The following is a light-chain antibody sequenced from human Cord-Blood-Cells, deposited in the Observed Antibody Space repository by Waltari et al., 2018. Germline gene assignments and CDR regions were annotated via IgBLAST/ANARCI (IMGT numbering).Light chain of an antibody. Sequence: IVMTQTPATSSVSTGDRATLSCRARHSVSSNLAWYQQKPGQAPRLLIYGASTRATGIPARFSGSGSGTEFTLTISSLQSEDFAVYYCQQYNNWPWTFGQGTKVEIK. V-gene: IGKV3-15*01. CDR3: QQYNNWPWT. CDR1: HSVSSN. J-gene: IGKJ1*01. CDR2: GAS.